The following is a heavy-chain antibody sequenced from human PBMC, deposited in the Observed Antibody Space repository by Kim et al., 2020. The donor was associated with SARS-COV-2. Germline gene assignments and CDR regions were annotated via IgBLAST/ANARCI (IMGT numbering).Heavy chain of an antibody. J-gene: IGHJ4*02. D-gene: IGHD6-13*01. V-gene: IGHV3-11*05. Sequence: ADSGKGRFTISRNNAQNQLYLQMNSLGAEDTAVYYCARVAAAGTGPLGYWGQGTLVTVSS. CDR3: ARVAAAGTGPLGY.